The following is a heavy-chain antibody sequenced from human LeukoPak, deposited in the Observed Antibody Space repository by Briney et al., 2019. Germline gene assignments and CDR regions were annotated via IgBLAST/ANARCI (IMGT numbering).Heavy chain of an antibody. CDR3: ARVADLPFDY. CDR1: GGSFSGYY. V-gene: IGHV4-34*01. J-gene: IGHJ4*02. CDR2: INHSGST. Sequence: SETLSLTCAVYGGSFSGYYWSWIRQPPGKGLEWIAEINHSGSTNYNPSLKSRVTISVDTSKNQFSLKLSSVTAADTAVYYCARVADLPFDYWGQGTLVTVSS.